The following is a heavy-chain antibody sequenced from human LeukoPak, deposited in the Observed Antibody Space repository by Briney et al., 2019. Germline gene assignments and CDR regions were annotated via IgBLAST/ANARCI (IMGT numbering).Heavy chain of an antibody. CDR3: ARDQRPPYCSSTSCYGYYYCGMDV. CDR1: GFTFSSYS. Sequence: GGSLRLSCAASGFTFSSYSMNWVRQAPGKGLEWVSSISSSSSYIYYADSVKGRFTISRDNAKNSLYLQMNSLRAEDAAVYYCARDQRPPYCSSTSCYGYYYCGMDVWGQGTTVTV. D-gene: IGHD2-2*01. J-gene: IGHJ6*02. V-gene: IGHV3-21*01. CDR2: ISSSSSYI.